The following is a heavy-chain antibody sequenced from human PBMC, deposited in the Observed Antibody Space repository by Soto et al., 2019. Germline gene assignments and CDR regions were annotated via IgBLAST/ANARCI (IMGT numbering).Heavy chain of an antibody. D-gene: IGHD5-12*01. CDR2: IWYDGSNK. Sequence: QVQLVESGGGVVQPGRSLRLSCAASGFTFSSYGMHWVRQAPGKGLEWVAVIWYDGSNKYYADSVKGRFTISRDNSKNTLYLKMNSLRAEDTAVYYCARELRWLRPGGYSYYGMDVWGKGTTVTVSS. CDR1: GFTFSSYG. CDR3: ARELRWLRPGGYSYYGMDV. J-gene: IGHJ6*04. V-gene: IGHV3-33*01.